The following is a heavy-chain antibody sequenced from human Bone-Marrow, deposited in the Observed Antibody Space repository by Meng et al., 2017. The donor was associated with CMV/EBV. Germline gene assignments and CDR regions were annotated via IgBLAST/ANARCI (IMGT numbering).Heavy chain of an antibody. J-gene: IGHJ6*01. V-gene: IGHV4-34*01. D-gene: IGHD3-22*01. CDR3: ARWVSYYYGMDV. Sequence: SETLSLTCAVYGGSFSGYYWSWIRQPPGKGLEWIGEINHSGSTNYNPSLKSRVTISVDTSKNQFSLKLSSVTAADTAVYYCARWVSYYYGMDVWGQGTTVTGSS. CDR1: GGSFSGYY. CDR2: INHSGST.